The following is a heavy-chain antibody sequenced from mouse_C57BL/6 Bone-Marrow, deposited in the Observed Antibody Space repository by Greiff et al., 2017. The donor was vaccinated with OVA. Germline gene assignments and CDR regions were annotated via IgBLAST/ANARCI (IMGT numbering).Heavy chain of an antibody. J-gene: IGHJ2*01. CDR3: ARVYYYGSFDY. Sequence: EVKLMESGGGLVKPGGSLKLSCAASGFTFSSYAMSWVCQTPEKRLEWVATISDGGSYTYYPDNVKGRFTISRDNAKNNLYLQMSHLKSEDTAMYYCARVYYYGSFDYWGQGTTLTVSS. CDR2: ISDGGSYT. CDR1: GFTFSSYA. V-gene: IGHV5-4*03. D-gene: IGHD1-1*01.